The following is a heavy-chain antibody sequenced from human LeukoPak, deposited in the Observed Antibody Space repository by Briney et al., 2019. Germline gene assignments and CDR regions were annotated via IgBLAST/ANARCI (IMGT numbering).Heavy chain of an antibody. Sequence: GGSLRLSCSTSGFSFSSFGMHGLRQAPGKGLEWVAVTSSDGNIKYYADSVKGRFIISRDISTRTLSLQMDSLRVEDTAIYYCAKKGGRGNNRQADYWGQGTLVTVSS. CDR3: AKKGGRGNNRQADY. V-gene: IGHV3-30*18. CDR2: TSSDGNIK. J-gene: IGHJ4*02. CDR1: GFSFSSFG. D-gene: IGHD1-14*01.